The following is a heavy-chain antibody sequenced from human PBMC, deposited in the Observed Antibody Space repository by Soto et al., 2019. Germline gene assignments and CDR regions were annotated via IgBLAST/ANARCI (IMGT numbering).Heavy chain of an antibody. Sequence: EVQLVESGGGLVQPGGSLRLSCAASGFTFSSYWMHWVRQAPGKGLVWVSRINSDGSSTSYADSVKGRFTISRDNAKNTMYLQMNSMRAEDTAVYYCARVESASGDSGAAAIYYFYYYMDVWGKGTTVTVSS. J-gene: IGHJ6*03. D-gene: IGHD2-2*01. CDR3: ARVESASGDSGAAAIYYFYYYMDV. CDR1: GFTFSSYW. V-gene: IGHV3-74*01. CDR2: INSDGSST.